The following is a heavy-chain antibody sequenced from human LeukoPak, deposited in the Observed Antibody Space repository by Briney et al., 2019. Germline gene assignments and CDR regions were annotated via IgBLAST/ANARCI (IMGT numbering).Heavy chain of an antibody. Sequence: SQTLSLTCIVSGGSISSGSYYWSWIRQPAGKGLEWIGRIYTSGSTNYNPSLKSRVTISVDTSKNQFSLKLSSVTAADTAVYYCAREGPISGSYAAFDIWGQGTMVTVSS. V-gene: IGHV4-61*02. J-gene: IGHJ3*02. CDR1: GGSISSGSYY. CDR3: AREGPISGSYAAFDI. D-gene: IGHD1-26*01. CDR2: IYTSGST.